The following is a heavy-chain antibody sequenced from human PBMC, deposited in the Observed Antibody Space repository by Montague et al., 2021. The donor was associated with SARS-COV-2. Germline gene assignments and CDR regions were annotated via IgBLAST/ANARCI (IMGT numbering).Heavy chain of an antibody. D-gene: IGHD3-9*01. V-gene: IGHV4-61*02. CDR2: IYTSGST. CDR3: AREGQTTDYDILTGYYYYYYMDV. CDR1: GGSISSGSYY. J-gene: IGHJ6*03. Sequence: TLSLTCTVSGGSISSGSYYWSWIRQPAGKGLEWIGRIYTSGSTNYXPSLKSRVTISVDTSKNQFSLKLSSVTAADTAVYYCAREGQTTDYDILTGYYYYYYMDVWGKGTTVTVSS.